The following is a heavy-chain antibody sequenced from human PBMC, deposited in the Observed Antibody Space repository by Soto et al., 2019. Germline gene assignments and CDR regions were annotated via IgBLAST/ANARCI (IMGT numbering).Heavy chain of an antibody. CDR1: GGSISSSNW. D-gene: IGHD6-13*01. V-gene: IGHV4-4*02. CDR2: IYHSGST. Sequence: SETLSLTFAVSGGSISSSNWWSWVRPPPGKGLEWIGEIYHSGSTNYNPSLKSRVTMSVDTSKNQFSLKLSSVTAADTAVYYCARDRRYNIAAAGTIDYWGQGTLVTVSS. CDR3: ARDRRYNIAAAGTIDY. J-gene: IGHJ4*02.